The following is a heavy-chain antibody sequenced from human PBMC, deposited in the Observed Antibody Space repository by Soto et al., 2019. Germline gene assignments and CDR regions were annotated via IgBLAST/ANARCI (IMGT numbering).Heavy chain of an antibody. Sequence: ASVKVSCKASGYTFASYAMHWVRQAPGQRLEWMGWINAGNGNTKYSQKFQGRVTITRDTSASTAYMELSSLRSEDTAVYYCARNHYSSPLYYYYGMDVWGQGTTVTVSS. CDR2: INAGNGNT. J-gene: IGHJ6*02. CDR3: ARNHYSSPLYYYYGMDV. D-gene: IGHD4-4*01. V-gene: IGHV1-3*01. CDR1: GYTFASYA.